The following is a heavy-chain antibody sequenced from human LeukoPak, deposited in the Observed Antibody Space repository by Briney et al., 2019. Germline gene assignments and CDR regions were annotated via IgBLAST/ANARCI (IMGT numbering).Heavy chain of an antibody. CDR2: IYYSGST. Sequence: PSETLSLTCTVSGGSISSGDYYWSWIRQPPGKGLEWIGYIYYSGSTYYNPSLKSRVTISVDTSKNQFSLKLSSVTAADTAVYYCACLGYCSSTSCYLPHRNWFDPWGQGTPVTVSS. CDR1: GGSISSGDYY. V-gene: IGHV4-30-4*08. J-gene: IGHJ5*02. D-gene: IGHD2-2*01. CDR3: ACLGYCSSTSCYLPHRNWFDP.